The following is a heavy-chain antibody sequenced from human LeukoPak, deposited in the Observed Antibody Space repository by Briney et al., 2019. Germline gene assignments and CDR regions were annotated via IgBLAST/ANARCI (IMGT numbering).Heavy chain of an antibody. D-gene: IGHD6-13*01. CDR2: IKQDGSEK. CDR1: GFTFTHDW. Sequence: GGSLRLSCAASGFTFTHDWMSWVRQAAGKGLEWVANIKQDGSEKYYVDSVKGRFTISRDNAKNSLYLQMNSLRAEDTAVYYCARGAFLSSSSRVDYWGQGTLVTVSS. CDR3: ARGAFLSSSSRVDY. V-gene: IGHV3-7*05. J-gene: IGHJ4*02.